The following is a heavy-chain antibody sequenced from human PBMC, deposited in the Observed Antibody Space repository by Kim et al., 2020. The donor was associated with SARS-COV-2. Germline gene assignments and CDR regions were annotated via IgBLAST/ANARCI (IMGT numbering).Heavy chain of an antibody. CDR3: VREGTDGNPVDY. V-gene: IGHV3-33*01. D-gene: IGHD1-1*01. CDR1: GFTFSSFG. J-gene: IGHJ4*02. Sequence: GGSLRLSCAASGFTFSSFGMYWVRQAPGKGLESVAGIWFVGINKNYADSVKGRFTISRDNSMNILYLQMNSLRPEDTAIYYCVREGTDGNPVDYWGQGTLVTVSS. CDR2: IWFVGINK.